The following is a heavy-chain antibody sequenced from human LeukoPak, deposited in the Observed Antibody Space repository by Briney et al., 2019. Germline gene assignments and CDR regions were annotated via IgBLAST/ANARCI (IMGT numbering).Heavy chain of an antibody. CDR1: GFTFSRHY. CDR3: AKDRAWDYYDSSGYDY. Sequence: GGSLRLSCAASGFTFSRHYMHWVRQAPGKGLEWVSAISGSGGSTYYADSVKGRFTISRDNSKNTLYLQMNSLRAEDTAVYYCAKDRAWDYYDSSGYDYWGQGTLVTVSS. V-gene: IGHV3-23*01. D-gene: IGHD3-22*01. CDR2: ISGSGGST. J-gene: IGHJ4*02.